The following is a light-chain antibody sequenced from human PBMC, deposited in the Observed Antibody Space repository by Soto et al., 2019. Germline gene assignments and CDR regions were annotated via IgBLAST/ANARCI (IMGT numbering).Light chain of an antibody. J-gene: IGKJ4*02. V-gene: IGKV3-20*01. CDR3: QQYGNSPFT. CDR1: QSVNSSS. Sequence: VLTQSPGTLSLSAGDRATLSCRASQSVNSSSFAWYQQKPGQAPRLLIFGTSDRATGIPDRFRGSGSGTEFTLTISRLEPEDFAVYYCQQYGNSPFTFGRGTKLEIK. CDR2: GTS.